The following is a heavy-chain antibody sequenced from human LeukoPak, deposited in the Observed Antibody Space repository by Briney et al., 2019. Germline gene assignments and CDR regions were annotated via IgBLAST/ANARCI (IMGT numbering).Heavy chain of an antibody. CDR1: GFTLSSYG. D-gene: IGHD2-15*01. CDR2: ISSSGNTI. V-gene: IGHV3-48*03. CDR3: ARDDPRGCSGGSCYLDY. Sequence: GGSLRLSCAASGFTLSSYGMNWVRQAPGKGLEWVSYISSSGNTIYYADSVKGRFAISRDSAKNSLHLQMNSLRAEDTAVYYWARDDPRGCSGGSCYLDYWGQGTLVTVSS. J-gene: IGHJ4*02.